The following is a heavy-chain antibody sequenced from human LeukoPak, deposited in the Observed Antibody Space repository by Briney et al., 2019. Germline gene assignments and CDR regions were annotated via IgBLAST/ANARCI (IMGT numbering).Heavy chain of an antibody. CDR3: TKEGYYGSGSFPDY. J-gene: IGHJ4*02. CDR1: GFTFSSYG. D-gene: IGHD3-10*01. V-gene: IGHV3-30*18. CDR2: VSHDGSNK. Sequence: GGSLRLSCAASGFTFSSYGMHWVRQAPGKGLEWVAVVSHDGSNKYYADSVKGRFTISRDNSEKTLSLQMNSLRVEDTAVYYCTKEGYYGSGSFPDYWGQGSLVTVSS.